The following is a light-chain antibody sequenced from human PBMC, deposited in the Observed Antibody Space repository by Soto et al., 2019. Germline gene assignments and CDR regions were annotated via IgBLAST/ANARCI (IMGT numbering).Light chain of an antibody. Sequence: EIVLTQSPGTLSLSPGERATLSCRASQSVSSSYLAWDQQKPGQAPRLLIYGASSRATGIPDRFSGSGSGTDFTLTISRLEPEDFAVYYCQQYRDSPLTFGGGTKVEIK. CDR3: QQYRDSPLT. CDR1: QSVSSSY. CDR2: GAS. V-gene: IGKV3-20*01. J-gene: IGKJ4*01.